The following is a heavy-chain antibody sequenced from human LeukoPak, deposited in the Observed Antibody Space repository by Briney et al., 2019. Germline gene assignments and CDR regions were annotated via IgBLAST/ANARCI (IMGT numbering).Heavy chain of an antibody. Sequence: GGSLRLSCAASGFTFSSYEMNWVRQAPGKGLEWVSSISSSSSYIYYADSVKGRFTISRDNAKNSLYLQMNSLRAEDTAVYYCARARFLEWLSQVDQFDYWGQGTLVTVSS. CDR1: GFTFSSYE. CDR3: ARARFLEWLSQVDQFDY. D-gene: IGHD3-3*01. V-gene: IGHV3-21*01. CDR2: ISSSSSYI. J-gene: IGHJ4*02.